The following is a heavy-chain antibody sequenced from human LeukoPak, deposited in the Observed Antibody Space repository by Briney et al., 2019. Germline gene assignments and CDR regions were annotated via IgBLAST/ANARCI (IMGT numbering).Heavy chain of an antibody. CDR3: ARTVEMSAITSPFDS. D-gene: IGHD5-24*01. Sequence: LGGSLTLSCAGYGFTFSAYSFNWVRQAPGKGLEWVSYISVSADTRLYADSVKGRFTISRDNAQDSLFLHMSSLRVDDTAVYYCARTVEMSAITSPFDSWGQGTLVAVSS. J-gene: IGHJ4*02. CDR2: ISVSADTR. V-gene: IGHV3-48*01. CDR1: GFTFSAYS.